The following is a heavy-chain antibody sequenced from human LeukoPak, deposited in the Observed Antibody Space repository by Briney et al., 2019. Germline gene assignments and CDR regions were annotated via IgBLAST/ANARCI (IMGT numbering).Heavy chain of an antibody. V-gene: IGHV1-2*02. CDR1: GYSFTDYY. J-gene: IGHJ5*02. CDR2: INPDSGGT. CDR3: ARADRLDGGPYLIGP. Sequence: ASVKVSCKTSGYSFTDYYMHWVRQAPGQGLEWMGWINPDSGGTSSAQKFQGRVTMTRDPSTTTVYMEVRGLTSDDMAIYYCARADRLDGGPYLIGPWGQGTLVTVSS. D-gene: IGHD3-16*01.